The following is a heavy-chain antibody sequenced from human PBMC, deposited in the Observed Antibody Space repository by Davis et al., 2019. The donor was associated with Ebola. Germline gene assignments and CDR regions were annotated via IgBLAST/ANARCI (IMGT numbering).Heavy chain of an antibody. V-gene: IGHV3-66*01. CDR3: ARGLWEWLVFDY. D-gene: IGHD6-19*01. Sequence: GESLKISCAASEFSVSSNYINWVRQAPGKGLEWISTIHIDGSTDYADSVKGRFTISRDNAKNTLYLQMNSLRAEDTAVYYCARGLWEWLVFDYWGQGTLVTVSS. J-gene: IGHJ4*02. CDR1: EFSVSSNY. CDR2: IHIDGST.